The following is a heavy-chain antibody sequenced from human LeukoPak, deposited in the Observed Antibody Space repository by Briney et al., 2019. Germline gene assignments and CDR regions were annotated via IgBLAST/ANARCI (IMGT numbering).Heavy chain of an antibody. J-gene: IGHJ4*02. D-gene: IGHD3-22*01. CDR1: GDFISTYY. CDR3: ARASIRYYDSSAYSH. CDR2: VYYTGST. V-gene: IGHV4-59*01. Sequence: SETLSLTCTVSGDFISTYYWSWIRQPPGKGLEWIGYVYYTGSTNYNPSLKGRVTISVDTSKNQFFLKLSSVTAADTAMYYCARASIRYYDSSAYSHWGQGALDTVSS.